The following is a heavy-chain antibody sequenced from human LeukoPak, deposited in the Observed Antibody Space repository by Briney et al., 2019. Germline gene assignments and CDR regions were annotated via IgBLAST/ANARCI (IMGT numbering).Heavy chain of an antibody. CDR3: ARDTAMVTYWFDP. V-gene: IGHV1-2*02. Sequence: GASVKVSCKASGYTFTGYYMHWVRQAPGQGLEWMVWINPNSGGTNYAQKFQGRVTMTRDTSISTAYMELSRLRSDDTAVYYCARDTAMVTYWFDPWGQGTLVTVSS. D-gene: IGHD5-18*01. CDR2: INPNSGGT. J-gene: IGHJ5*02. CDR1: GYTFTGYY.